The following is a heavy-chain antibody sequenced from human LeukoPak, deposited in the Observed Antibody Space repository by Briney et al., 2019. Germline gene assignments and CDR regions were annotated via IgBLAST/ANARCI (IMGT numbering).Heavy chain of an antibody. CDR2: INHSGST. CDR3: AGGPPAWRRHYYDSSGYLDY. J-gene: IGHJ4*02. Sequence: PSETLSLTCAVYGGPFSGYYWSWIRQPPGKGLEWIGEINHSGSTNYNPSLKSRVTISVDTSKNQFSLKLSSVTAADTAVYYCAGGPPAWRRHYYDSSGYLDYWGQGTLVTVSS. D-gene: IGHD3-22*01. CDR1: GGPFSGYY. V-gene: IGHV4-34*01.